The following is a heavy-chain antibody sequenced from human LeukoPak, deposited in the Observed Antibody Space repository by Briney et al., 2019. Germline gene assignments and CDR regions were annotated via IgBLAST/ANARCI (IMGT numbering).Heavy chain of an antibody. CDR2: IWPDGSNK. CDR1: GITFSSYG. J-gene: IGHJ3*01. Sequence: GGSLTLSCEASGITFSSYGIHWLRQAPGKGLEWVAVIWPDGSNKYYADSVKGRFTISRDNSKNTLWLQMNSLRVEDTAVYYCASAAGAFDFWGQGTMVTVSS. V-gene: IGHV3-33*01. D-gene: IGHD6-13*01. CDR3: ASAAGAFDF.